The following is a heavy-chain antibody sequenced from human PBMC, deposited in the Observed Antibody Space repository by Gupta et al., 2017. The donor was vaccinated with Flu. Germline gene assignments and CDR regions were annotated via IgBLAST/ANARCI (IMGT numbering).Heavy chain of an antibody. CDR3: AGSGNYNCFEY. D-gene: IGHD1-26*01. J-gene: IGHJ4*02. V-gene: IGHV4-59*08. Sequence: SWIRQSPGKGLEWIGYIYHSGSSNYNPSLKSRVTMSVDRSRKQFSLRLTSVSAADTAVYYCAGSGNYNCFEYWGQGTPVTVSS. CDR2: IYHSGSS.